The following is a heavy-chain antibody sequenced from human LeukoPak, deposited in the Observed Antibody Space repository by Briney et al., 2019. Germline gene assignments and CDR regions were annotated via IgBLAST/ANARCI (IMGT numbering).Heavy chain of an antibody. CDR3: AGHSLVNDGYDWGAVDY. V-gene: IGHV4-39*01. Sequence: SETLSLTCTVSGGSISSSSYYWGWIRQPPGKGLEWIGSIYYSGSTYYNPSLKSRVTISVDTSKNQFSLKLSSVTAADTAVYYCAGHSLVNDGYDWGAVDYWGQGTLVTVSS. CDR1: GGSISSSSYY. J-gene: IGHJ4*02. CDR2: IYYSGST. D-gene: IGHD5-12*01.